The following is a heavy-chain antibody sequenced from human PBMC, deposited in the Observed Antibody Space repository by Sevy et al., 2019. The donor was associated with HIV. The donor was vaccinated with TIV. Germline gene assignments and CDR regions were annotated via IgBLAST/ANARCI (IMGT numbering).Heavy chain of an antibody. Sequence: GGSLRLSCAASGFTFSNYAMSWVRQAPGKGLEWVSTFSFGCGKINYADSVKGRFTISRDNSKNTLYLQMNSLRVEDTAVYYCAHETFGRFESWGQGTLATVSS. CDR1: GFTFSNYA. CDR3: AHETFGRFES. J-gene: IGHJ4*02. V-gene: IGHV3-23*01. D-gene: IGHD3-16*01. CDR2: FSFGCGKI.